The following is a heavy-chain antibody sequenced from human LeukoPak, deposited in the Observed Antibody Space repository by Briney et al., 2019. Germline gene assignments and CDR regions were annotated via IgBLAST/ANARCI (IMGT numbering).Heavy chain of an antibody. CDR1: GFTVSSNY. CDR3: ARPQGRYYYYGMDV. D-gene: IGHD7-27*01. V-gene: IGHV3-21*01. J-gene: IGHJ6*02. CDR2: ISSSNSYI. Sequence: GGSLRLSCAASGFTVSSNYMSWVRQAPGKGLEWVSSISSSNSYIYYADSVKGRFTISRDNAKNSLFLQMNSLRAEDTAVYYCARPQGRYYYYGMDVWGQGTTVTVSS.